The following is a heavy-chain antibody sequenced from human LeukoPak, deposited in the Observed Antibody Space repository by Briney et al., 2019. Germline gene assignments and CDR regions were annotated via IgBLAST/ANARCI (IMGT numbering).Heavy chain of an antibody. CDR2: INHSGST. CDR3: ARCSSLTGYPREPVDY. J-gene: IGHJ4*02. CDR1: GGSFSGYY. D-gene: IGHD3-9*01. Sequence: SETLSLTCAVYGGSFSGYYWSWIRQPPGKGLEWIGEINHSGSTNYNPSLKSRVTISVDTSKNQFSLKLSSVTAADTAVYYCARCSSLTGYPREPVDYWGQGTLVTVSS. V-gene: IGHV4-34*01.